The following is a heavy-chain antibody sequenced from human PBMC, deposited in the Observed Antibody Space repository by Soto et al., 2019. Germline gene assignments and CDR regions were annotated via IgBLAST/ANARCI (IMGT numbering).Heavy chain of an antibody. V-gene: IGHV1-2*04. J-gene: IGHJ4*02. CDR1: GYTFTGYY. Sequence: ASVKVSCKASGYTFTGYYMHWVRQAPGQGLEWMGWINPNSGGTNYAQKFQGWVTMTRDTSISTAYMELSRLRSDDTAVYYCARDAGGGGVYRTSRITMVRGAYYFDYWGQGTLVTVSS. D-gene: IGHD3-10*01. CDR3: ARDAGGGGVYRTSRITMVRGAYYFDY. CDR2: INPNSGGT.